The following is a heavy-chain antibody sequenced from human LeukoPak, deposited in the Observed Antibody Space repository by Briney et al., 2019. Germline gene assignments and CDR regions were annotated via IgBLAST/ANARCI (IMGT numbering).Heavy chain of an antibody. CDR3: ARLVGDVTTWDC. Sequence: GGSLRLSCTASGFSFSNYWMSWVRQAPGKGLEWVASIKQDESEKYYVDSVKGRFATSRDNAKSSLYLQMNALRGEDTAVYYCARLVGDVTTWDCWGQGTLVTVSS. D-gene: IGHD1-26*01. V-gene: IGHV3-7*03. CDR2: IKQDESEK. J-gene: IGHJ4*02. CDR1: GFSFSNYW.